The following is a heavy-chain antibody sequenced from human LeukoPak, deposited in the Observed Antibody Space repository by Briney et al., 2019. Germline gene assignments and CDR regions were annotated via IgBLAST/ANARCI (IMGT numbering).Heavy chain of an antibody. J-gene: IGHJ3*02. Sequence: GSVKLSCTASGFTFTSYGISWVRQAPGQGLERMGWICAYNGNTNYAQKLQGRVTMTTDTSPSTAYMELRSLRSDDTAVYYCARIEQGGPSDFDAFDIWGQGTMVTVSS. CDR1: GFTFTSYG. D-gene: IGHD3-3*01. CDR2: ICAYNGNT. V-gene: IGHV1-18*01. CDR3: ARIEQGGPSDFDAFDI.